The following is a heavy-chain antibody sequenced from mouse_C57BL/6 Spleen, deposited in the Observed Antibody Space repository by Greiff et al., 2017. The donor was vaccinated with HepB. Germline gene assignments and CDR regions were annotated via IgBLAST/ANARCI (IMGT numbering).Heavy chain of an antibody. CDR1: GYTFTDYY. D-gene: IGHD3-3*01. Sequence: EVQLQQSGPVLVKPGASVKMSCKASGYTFTDYYMNWVKQSHGKSLEWIGVINPYNGGTSYNQKFKGKATLTVDKSSSTAYMELNSLTSEDSAVYYCARGGAVLYAMDYWGQGTSVTVSS. CDR2: INPYNGGT. J-gene: IGHJ4*01. CDR3: ARGGAVLYAMDY. V-gene: IGHV1-19*01.